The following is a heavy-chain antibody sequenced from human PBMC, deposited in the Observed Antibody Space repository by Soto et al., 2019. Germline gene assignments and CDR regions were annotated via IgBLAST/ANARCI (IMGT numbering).Heavy chain of an antibody. CDR2: ISGSGSTI. J-gene: IGHJ4*02. Sequence: GGSLILSCAASGFTFSSYAVSWVRQAPGKGPEWISSISGSGSTIYYADSVEGRFTISRDNSKNTLYLQMSSLRAEDTAVYYCAKVFYYYDSSGYYYFDYWGQGTLVSVSS. V-gene: IGHV3-23*01. D-gene: IGHD3-22*01. CDR3: AKVFYYYDSSGYYYFDY. CDR1: GFTFSSYA.